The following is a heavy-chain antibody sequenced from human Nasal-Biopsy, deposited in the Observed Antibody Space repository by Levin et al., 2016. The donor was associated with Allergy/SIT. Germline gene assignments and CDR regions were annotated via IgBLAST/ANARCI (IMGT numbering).Heavy chain of an antibody. CDR1: GASMRGYY. CDR2: IYYTGST. V-gene: IGHV4-59*01. Sequence: SETLSLTCTVSGASMRGYYWSWIRQPPGKGLEWLGYIYYTGSTNYNPSLKSRVTISVDTSKNQFSLKLTSVTAADTAVYFCGRLYRNHIAAAHIDYWGQGTLVTVSS. D-gene: IGHD6-13*01. CDR3: GRLYRNHIAAAHIDY. J-gene: IGHJ4*02.